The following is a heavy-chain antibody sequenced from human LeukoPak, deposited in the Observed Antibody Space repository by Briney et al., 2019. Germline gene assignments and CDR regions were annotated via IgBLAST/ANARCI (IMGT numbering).Heavy chain of an antibody. CDR3: VRGWGYFDY. J-gene: IGHJ4*02. CDR2: IYYSGST. CDR1: GGSISSYY. D-gene: IGHD3-16*01. V-gene: IGHV4-59*08. Sequence: SETLSLTCTVSGGSISSYYWYWIRQPPGKGLEWIGYIYYSGSTNYNPSLKSRVTISVDTSKNQFSLKLSSVTAADTAVYYCVRGWGYFDYWGQGTLVTVSS.